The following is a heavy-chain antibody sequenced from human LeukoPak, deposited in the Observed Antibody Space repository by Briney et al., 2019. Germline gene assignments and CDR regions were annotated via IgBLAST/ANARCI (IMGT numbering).Heavy chain of an antibody. CDR3: TTRGGSFSIFDY. CDR1: GFTFSDAW. J-gene: IGHJ4*02. Sequence: GGSLRLSCAASGFTFSDAWMSWVRQAPGKGLEWVGRIKSKTDGGTTDYAAPVKGRFTISRDDSKNTLYLQINSLKTEDTAVYYCTTRGGSFSIFDYWGQGTLVTVSS. V-gene: IGHV3-15*01. D-gene: IGHD1-26*01. CDR2: IKSKTDGGTT.